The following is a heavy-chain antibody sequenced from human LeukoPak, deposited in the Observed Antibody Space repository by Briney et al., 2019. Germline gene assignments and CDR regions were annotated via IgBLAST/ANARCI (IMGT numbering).Heavy chain of an antibody. CDR3: ATTGYSSSWYYFDC. J-gene: IGHJ4*02. D-gene: IGHD6-13*01. CDR2: IKQDGSEK. Sequence: PGGSLRLSCAASGFTFSSYWMSWVRQAPGKGLEWVANIKQDGSEKYYVDSVKGRFTISRDNAKNSLYLQMNSLRAEDAAVYYCATTGYSSSWYYFDCWGQGTLVTVSS. CDR1: GFTFSSYW. V-gene: IGHV3-7*01.